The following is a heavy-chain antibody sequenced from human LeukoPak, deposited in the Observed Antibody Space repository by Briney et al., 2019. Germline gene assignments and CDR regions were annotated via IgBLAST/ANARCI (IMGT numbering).Heavy chain of an antibody. CDR2: IKQDGIEK. CDR1: GFTFTSYW. J-gene: IGHJ4*02. Sequence: AGSLRLSCAASGFTFTSYWMNCVRQAPGEVLEWVAKIKQDGIEKYYVESVKGRFTISRDNAKNSLYLQMTSLRAEDTALYYCANYLWWGQGTLVTVSS. D-gene: IGHD3-10*01. CDR3: ANYLW. V-gene: IGHV3-7*01.